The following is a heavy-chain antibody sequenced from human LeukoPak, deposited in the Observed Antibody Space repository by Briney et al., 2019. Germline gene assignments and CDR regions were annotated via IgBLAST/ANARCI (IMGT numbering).Heavy chain of an antibody. D-gene: IGHD3-3*01. J-gene: IGHJ4*02. V-gene: IGHV3-74*01. CDR2: INSDGSDT. CDR1: GFTFSRYW. CDR3: AKKYAPYYDFWSGFDY. Sequence: GGSLRLSCAASGFTFSRYWMHWVRQAPGKGPVWVSRINSDGSDTSYADSVKGRFTISRDNSRNTLYLQMNSLRAEDTAVYYCAKKYAPYYDFWSGFDYWGQGTLVTVSS.